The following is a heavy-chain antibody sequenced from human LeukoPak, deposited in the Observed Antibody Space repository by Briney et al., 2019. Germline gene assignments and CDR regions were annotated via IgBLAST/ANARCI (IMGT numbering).Heavy chain of an antibody. CDR2: ISGYNGNT. V-gene: IGHV1-18*01. CDR1: GYTFTSYG. Sequence: ASVKLPCKASGYTFTSYGISWVRQAPGQGLEWMGWISGYNGNTNYAQNLQGRVTMTTDTSTSTVYMELGSLRSDDTAVYYCAKSRVPASLDQVFDLWGQGTMVTVSS. D-gene: IGHD2-2*01. J-gene: IGHJ3*01. CDR3: AKSRVPASLDQVFDL.